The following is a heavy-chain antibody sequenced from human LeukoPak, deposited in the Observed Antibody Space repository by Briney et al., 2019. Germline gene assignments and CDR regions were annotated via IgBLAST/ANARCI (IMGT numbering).Heavy chain of an antibody. V-gene: IGHV4-59*01. Sequence: PSETLSLTCTVSGGSLSSYYWSWIRQPPGKGLEWIGYIYYSGSTNYDPSLKSRVTISVDTSKNQFSLKLSSVTAADTAVYYCARNPLGNCSSASCLRYWYFDLWGCGTLVTVSS. CDR3: ARNPLGNCSSASCLRYWYFDL. CDR2: IYYSGST. D-gene: IGHD2-2*01. J-gene: IGHJ2*01. CDR1: GGSLSSYY.